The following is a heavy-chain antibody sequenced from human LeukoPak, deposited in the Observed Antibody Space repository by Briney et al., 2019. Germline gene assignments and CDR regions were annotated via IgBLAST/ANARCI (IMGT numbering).Heavy chain of an antibody. D-gene: IGHD2-2*01. CDR1: GYSISSGYY. J-gene: IGHJ4*02. Sequence: PSETLSLTCAVSGYSISSGYYWGWIRQPPGKGLEWIGSIYHSGSTYHNPSLKSRVTISVDTSKNQFSLMLSSVTAADTAVYYCARHPTYQYCSSTSCQRAPFDYWGQGTLVTVSS. V-gene: IGHV4-38-2*01. CDR2: IYHSGST. CDR3: ARHPTYQYCSSTSCQRAPFDY.